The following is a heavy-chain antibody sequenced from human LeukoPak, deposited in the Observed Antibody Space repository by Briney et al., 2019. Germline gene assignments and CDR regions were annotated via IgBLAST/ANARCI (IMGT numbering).Heavy chain of an antibody. V-gene: IGHV1-69*05. CDR3: ARDNRSGSYYDDYYYYYYYMDV. J-gene: IGHJ6*03. CDR2: IIPIFGTA. Sequence: GASVKVSCKASGGTFSSYAISWVRQAPGQGLEWMGGIIPIFGTANYAQKFQGRVTITTDESTSTAYMEPSSLRSEDTAVYYCARDNRSGSYYDDYYYYYYYMDVWGKRARSPSP. D-gene: IGHD1-26*01. CDR1: GGTFSSYA.